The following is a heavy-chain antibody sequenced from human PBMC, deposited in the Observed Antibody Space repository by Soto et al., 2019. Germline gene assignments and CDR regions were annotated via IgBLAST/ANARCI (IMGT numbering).Heavy chain of an antibody. V-gene: IGHV3-64*01. CDR3: AVSGVRGDYYYGMDV. CDR1: GFTFSSYA. D-gene: IGHD3-16*01. CDR2: ISSNGGRT. J-gene: IGHJ6*02. Sequence: EVQLVESGGGLVQPGGSLRLSCAASGFTFSSYAMHWVRQAPGKGLEYVSGISSNGGRTNYANSVKGRFTISRDNSKNTLYLQMGSLRAEDMAVYYCAVSGVRGDYYYGMDVWGQGTTVTVSS.